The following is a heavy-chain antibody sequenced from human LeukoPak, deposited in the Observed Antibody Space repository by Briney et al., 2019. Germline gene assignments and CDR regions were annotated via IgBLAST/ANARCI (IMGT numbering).Heavy chain of an antibody. V-gene: IGHV1-8*01. CDR3: AREGAGMTTETPVPLDY. J-gene: IGHJ4*02. CDR2: MNPNSGNT. CDR1: GYTFTSYD. D-gene: IGHD4-17*01. Sequence: ASVKVSCKASGYTFTSYDINWVRQATGQGLEWMGWMNPNSGNTGYAQKFQGRVTMTRNTSISTAYMELSRLRSDDTAVYYCAREGAGMTTETPVPLDYWGQGTLVTVSS.